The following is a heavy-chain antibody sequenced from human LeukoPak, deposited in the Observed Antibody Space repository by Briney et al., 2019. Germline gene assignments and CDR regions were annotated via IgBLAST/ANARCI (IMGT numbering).Heavy chain of an antibody. Sequence: AASVKVSCKASGYTFTGYYMHWVRQAPGQGLEWMGWINPNSGGTNYAQKFQGRVTMTRDTSISTAYMELSRLRSDDTAVYYCARVSGGYNYRLFDYWGQGTLVTVSS. CDR3: ARVSGGYNYRLFDY. CDR1: GYTFTGYY. CDR2: INPNSGGT. J-gene: IGHJ4*02. D-gene: IGHD5-24*01. V-gene: IGHV1-2*02.